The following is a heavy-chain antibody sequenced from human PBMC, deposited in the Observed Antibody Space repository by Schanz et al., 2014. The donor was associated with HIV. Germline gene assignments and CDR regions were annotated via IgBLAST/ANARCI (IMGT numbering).Heavy chain of an antibody. Sequence: DVQLVESGGGLIQPGESLRLSCVASGFTFGTRWMYWVRQGPGKGLAWVSYITPDGSVTYADSVKGRFTISRDNAKNSLYLQMNSLRAEDTAVYYCAKDYGDFVPYGFLDFWGQGTLVAVSS. V-gene: IGHV3-74*01. CDR1: GFTFGTRW. CDR3: AKDYGDFVPYGFLDF. CDR2: ITPDGSVT. D-gene: IGHD4-17*01. J-gene: IGHJ4*02.